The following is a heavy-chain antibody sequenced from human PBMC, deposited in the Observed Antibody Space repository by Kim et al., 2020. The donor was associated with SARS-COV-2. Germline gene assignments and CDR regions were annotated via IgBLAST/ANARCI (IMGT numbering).Heavy chain of an antibody. CDR2: INPSGGST. D-gene: IGHD3-22*01. CDR3: ARDRKAITMIEIWRGGPGY. Sequence: ASVKVSCKASGYTFTSYYMHWVRQAPGQGLEWMGIINPSGGSTSYAQKFQGRVTMTRDTSTSTVYMELSSLRSEDTAVYYCARDRKAITMIEIWRGGPGYWGQGTLVTVSS. V-gene: IGHV1-46*01. J-gene: IGHJ4*02. CDR1: GYTFTSYY.